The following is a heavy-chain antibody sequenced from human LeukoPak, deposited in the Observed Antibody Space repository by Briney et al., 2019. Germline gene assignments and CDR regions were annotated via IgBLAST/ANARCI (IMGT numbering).Heavy chain of an antibody. D-gene: IGHD2-2*01. CDR1: GFTFSSYA. V-gene: IGHV3-23*01. CDR2: ISGSGGST. Sequence: GGSLRLSCAASGFTFSSYAMHWVRQAPGKGLEWVSAISGSGGSTYYADSVKGRFAISRDNSKNTLYLQMNSLRAEDTAVYYCAKETGYCSSTSCLSRGLFDYWGQGTLVTVSS. CDR3: AKETGYCSSTSCLSRGLFDY. J-gene: IGHJ4*02.